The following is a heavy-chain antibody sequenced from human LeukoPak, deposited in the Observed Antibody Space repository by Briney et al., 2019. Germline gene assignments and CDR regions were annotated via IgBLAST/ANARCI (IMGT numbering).Heavy chain of an antibody. CDR1: GSPFTNYD. CDR3: TREVLDY. Sequence: ASVKVSCKASGSPFTNYDINWVRQATGQGLEWMGYKNPNSGNSADAQKFQGRVTITTDASISTAYMELSGLRSEDTALYYCTREVLDYGGQGTLVTVSS. D-gene: IGHD3-10*01. V-gene: IGHV1-8*01. CDR2: KNPNSGNS. J-gene: IGHJ4*02.